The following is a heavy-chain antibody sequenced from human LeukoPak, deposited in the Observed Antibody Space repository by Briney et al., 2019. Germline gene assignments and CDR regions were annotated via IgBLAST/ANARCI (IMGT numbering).Heavy chain of an antibody. V-gene: IGHV3-23*01. CDR1: GFTFSTYA. D-gene: IGHD2-15*01. CDR3: AKSERFYCSGGTCYPNWFDP. CDR2: ISGSSAYT. Sequence: GGSLRLSCAASGFTFSTYAMNWVHQAPGKGLEWVSAISGSSAYTNYADSVKGRFTISRDNSKNTLYLQMNSLRAEDTAVYYCAKSERFYCSGGTCYPNWFDPWGQGTLVTVSS. J-gene: IGHJ5*02.